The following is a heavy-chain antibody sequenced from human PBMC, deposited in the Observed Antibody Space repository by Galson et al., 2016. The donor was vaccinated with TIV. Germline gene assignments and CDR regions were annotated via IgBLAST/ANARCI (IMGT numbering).Heavy chain of an antibody. CDR2: IDPTYSGT. CDR3: IRDLGRLRDF. J-gene: IGHJ4*02. D-gene: IGHD7-27*01. Sequence: SVKVSCKASGNIFTRDYVHWVRQAPGQGLEWMGVIDPTYSGTTFAQKFQALVTMTRDTSTSTVYMEVSGLKSDDTAVYYCIRDLGRLRDFWGQGTLVTVSS. V-gene: IGHV1-46*03. CDR1: GNIFTRDY.